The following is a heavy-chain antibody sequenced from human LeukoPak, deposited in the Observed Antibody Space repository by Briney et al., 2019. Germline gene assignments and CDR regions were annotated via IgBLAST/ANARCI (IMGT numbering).Heavy chain of an antibody. CDR3: ARGTSAYGDYANY. J-gene: IGHJ4*02. Sequence: GGSLRLSCAAPGFTFSDYYMSWIRQAPGKGLEWVSYISSSGSTIYYADSVKGRFTISRDNAKNTLSLQMNSLRVEDTAVYYCARGTSAYGDYANYWGQGTPVTVSS. D-gene: IGHD4-17*01. CDR2: ISSSGSTI. V-gene: IGHV3-11*04. CDR1: GFTFSDYY.